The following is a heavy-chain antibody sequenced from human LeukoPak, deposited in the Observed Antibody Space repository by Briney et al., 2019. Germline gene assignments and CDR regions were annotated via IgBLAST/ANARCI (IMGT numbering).Heavy chain of an antibody. CDR1: GGSISSGDYY. CDR2: IYYSGSP. Sequence: SETLSLTCTVSGGSISSGDYYWSWIRQPPGKGLEWIGYIYYSGSPYYNPSLKSRLTISVDTSKNQFSLKLTSVTAADTAVYYCAILLTGHFDPWGQGTLVTVSS. D-gene: IGHD3-9*01. J-gene: IGHJ5*02. V-gene: IGHV4-30-4*01. CDR3: AILLTGHFDP.